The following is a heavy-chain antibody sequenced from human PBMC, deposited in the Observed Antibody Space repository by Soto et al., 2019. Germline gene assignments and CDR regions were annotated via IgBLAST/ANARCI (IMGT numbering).Heavy chain of an antibody. CDR3: ARGVRDGYNDY. J-gene: IGHJ4*02. V-gene: IGHV1-18*01. Sequence: QVQLVQSGVEVKKPGASVKVSCKASGYTFTSYDINWVRQAPGQGLEWMGWISANNGNTNYAQKFRGRVSMTTHTSTSRAYMELRSLRSDDTAVYYCARGVRDGYNDYWGQGTLVTVSS. D-gene: IGHD2-21*01. CDR2: ISANNGNT. CDR1: GYTFTSYD.